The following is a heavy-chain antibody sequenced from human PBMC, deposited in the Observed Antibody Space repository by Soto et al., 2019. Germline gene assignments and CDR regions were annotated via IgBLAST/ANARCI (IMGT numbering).Heavy chain of an antibody. CDR3: AKEGDYSPFYHYYYLDV. D-gene: IGHD4-4*01. CDR1: GFTFDDYA. Sequence: PGGSLRLSCAASGFTFDDYAMHWVRQAPGKGLEWVSGISWNSGSIGYADSVKGRFTISRDNAKNSLYLQMNSLRAEDTAVYYCAKEGDYSPFYHYYYLDVWGKGTTVTVSS. V-gene: IGHV3-9*01. J-gene: IGHJ6*03. CDR2: ISWNSGSI.